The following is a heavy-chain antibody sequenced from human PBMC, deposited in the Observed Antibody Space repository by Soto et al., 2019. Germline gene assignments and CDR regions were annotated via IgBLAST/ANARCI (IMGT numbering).Heavy chain of an antibody. J-gene: IGHJ5*02. CDR3: ARDLRAVGMASRFDP. D-gene: IGHD6-13*01. CDR2: IGNRGTGI. Sequence: QVQLVESGGGWVKPGGSLRLSCAASGFTFGDYYMTWIRQAPGQGLEWVSFIGNRGTGIYYADSVKGRFTIFRDNAKNSLYLQMNSLRAEDTAMYYCARDLRAVGMASRFDPWDQGTLVTVSS. CDR1: GFTFGDYY. V-gene: IGHV3-11*01.